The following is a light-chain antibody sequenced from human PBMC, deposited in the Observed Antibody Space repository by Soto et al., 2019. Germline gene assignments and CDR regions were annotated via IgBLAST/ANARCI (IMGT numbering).Light chain of an antibody. J-gene: IGLJ3*02. V-gene: IGLV1-47*01. Sequence: QSVLTQPPSASGTPGQRVTISCSGSSSNIGSNYVYWYQQVPGTAPKLLIYTNDQRPSGVPDRFSGSKSGTSASLAISGLRSEDEADYYCGVWDDSLSGRVFGGGTQLTVL. CDR1: SSNIGSNY. CDR3: GVWDDSLSGRV. CDR2: TND.